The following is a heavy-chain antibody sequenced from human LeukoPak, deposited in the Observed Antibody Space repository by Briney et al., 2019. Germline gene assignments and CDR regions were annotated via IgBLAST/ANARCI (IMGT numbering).Heavy chain of an antibody. CDR2: MYHSGST. J-gene: IGHJ5*02. CDR1: GGSINSYY. D-gene: IGHD6-13*01. Sequence: PSETLSLTCTVSGGSINSYYWSWIRQPPGKGLEWIGYMYHSGSTNYNPSLKSRVTISVDTSKNQFSLKLSSVTAADTAVYYCASGHSSSWYALSNWFDPWGQGTQVTVSS. CDR3: ASGHSSSWYALSNWFDP. V-gene: IGHV4-59*08.